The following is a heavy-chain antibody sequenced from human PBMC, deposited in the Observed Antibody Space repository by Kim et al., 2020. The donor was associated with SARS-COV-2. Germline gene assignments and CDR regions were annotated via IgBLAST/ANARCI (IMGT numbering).Heavy chain of an antibody. V-gene: IGHV6-1*01. Sequence: WYNDYVVSVKSRITINPDTSKNQFSLQLNSVTPEDTAVYYCAREVGNFDYWGQGTLVTVSS. CDR3: AREVGNFDY. CDR2: WYN. J-gene: IGHJ4*02. D-gene: IGHD1-26*01.